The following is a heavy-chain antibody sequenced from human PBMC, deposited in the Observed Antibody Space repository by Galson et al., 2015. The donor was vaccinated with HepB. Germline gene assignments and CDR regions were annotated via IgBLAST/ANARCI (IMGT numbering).Heavy chain of an antibody. D-gene: IGHD3-3*01. J-gene: IGHJ3*01. V-gene: IGHV4-4*02. CDR2: IYHSGST. CDR1: GGSIRSSNW. Sequence: ETLSLTCAISGGSIRSSNWWSWVRQPPGKGLEWIGQIYHSGSTNYNPSLTSRVTISVDKSRNQFSLKLSSVTAADTAVYYCARVGGQTYYNSWTGLAFDFWGQGTMVTVSS. CDR3: ARVGGQTYYNSWTGLAFDF.